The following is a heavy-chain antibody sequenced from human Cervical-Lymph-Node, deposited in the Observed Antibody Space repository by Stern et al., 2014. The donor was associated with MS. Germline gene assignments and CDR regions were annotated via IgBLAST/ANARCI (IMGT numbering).Heavy chain of an antibody. V-gene: IGHV1-46*01. J-gene: IGHJ4*02. CDR1: GYSFTSYF. CDR2: INPSAGNT. CDR3: ARDEGADY. Sequence: VQLVESGAEVKKPGASVKVSCMASGYSFTSYFINWVRQAPGQGLEWMGIINPSAGNTNYAQKFQGRVVMTSDTSPGTVYMELSSLRSEDTAVYYCARDEGADYWGQGTLVTVSS.